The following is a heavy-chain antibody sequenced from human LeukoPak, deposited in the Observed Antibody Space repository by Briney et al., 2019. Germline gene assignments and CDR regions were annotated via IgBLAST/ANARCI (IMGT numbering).Heavy chain of an antibody. CDR1: GFTFDDYA. CDR3: AKDIDYDSSGRFDY. V-gene: IGHV3-9*01. Sequence: GGSLRLSCAASGFTFDDYAMPWVRQAPGKGLEWVSGINWNSGSIGYADSVKGRFTISRDNAKSSLYLQMNSLRAEDTAFYYCAKDIDYDSSGRFDYWGQGTLVTVSS. J-gene: IGHJ4*02. CDR2: INWNSGSI. D-gene: IGHD3-22*01.